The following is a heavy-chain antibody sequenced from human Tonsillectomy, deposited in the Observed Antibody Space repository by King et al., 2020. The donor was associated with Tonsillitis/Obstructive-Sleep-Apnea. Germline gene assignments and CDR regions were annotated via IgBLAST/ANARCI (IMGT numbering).Heavy chain of an antibody. D-gene: IGHD6-13*01. CDR1: GGSFSGYY. CDR2: INHSGST. V-gene: IGHV4-34*01. Sequence: VQLQQWGAGLLKPSETLSLTCAVYGGSFSGYYWSWIRQPPGKGLEWIGEINHSGSTNYNPSLKSRVTISVDTSKNQFSLKLSSVTAADTAVYYCGTGQLALPIDYWGQGTLVTVSS. J-gene: IGHJ4*02. CDR3: GTGQLALPIDY.